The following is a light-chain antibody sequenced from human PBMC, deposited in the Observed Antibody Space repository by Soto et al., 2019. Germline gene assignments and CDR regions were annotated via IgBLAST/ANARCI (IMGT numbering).Light chain of an antibody. J-gene: IGLJ1*01. Sequence: QSALTQPASVSGSPGQSITISCTGTSSDVGGYNYVSWYQQHPGKAPKLMIYEVSNRPSGVSNRFSGSKSGNTASLTISGLQADDEADYYCTSYARSSTLYVFGTGTKLTVL. CDR2: EVS. CDR3: TSYARSSTLYV. CDR1: SSDVGGYNY. V-gene: IGLV2-14*01.